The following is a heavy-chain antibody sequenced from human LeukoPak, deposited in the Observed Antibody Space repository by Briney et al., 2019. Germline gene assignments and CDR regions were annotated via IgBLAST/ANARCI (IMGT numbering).Heavy chain of an antibody. CDR1: GGSFSGYY. V-gene: IGHV4-34*01. D-gene: IGHD3-16*02. CDR2: INHSGST. CDR3: ARGVYVWGSYRHDAFDI. Sequence: PSETLTLTCPVYGGSFSGYYWNWIRQPPGKGLEWIGEINHSGSTNYNPSLKSRVTISVDTSKNHFSLNLSSVTAADTAVYYCARGVYVWGSYRHDAFDIWGQGTMVTVSS. J-gene: IGHJ3*02.